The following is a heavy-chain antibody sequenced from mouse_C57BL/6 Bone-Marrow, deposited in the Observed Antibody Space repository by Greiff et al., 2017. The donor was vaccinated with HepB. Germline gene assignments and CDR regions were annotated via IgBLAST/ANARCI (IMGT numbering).Heavy chain of an antibody. V-gene: IGHV14-1*01. CDR1: GFNIKDYY. Sequence: VQLQQSGAELVRPGASVKLSCTASGFNIKDYYMHWVKQRPEQGLEWIGRIDPEDGDTDYAPKFQGKATMTADTSSNTAYLQLSSLTSEDTAVYYCTNVLLRDWFAYWGRGTLITVSA. CDR3: TNVLLRDWFAY. CDR2: IDPEDGDT. J-gene: IGHJ3*01.